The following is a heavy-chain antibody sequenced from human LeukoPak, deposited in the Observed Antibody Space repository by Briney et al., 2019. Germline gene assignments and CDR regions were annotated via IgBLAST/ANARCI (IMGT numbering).Heavy chain of an antibody. CDR2: IKQDGSEK. J-gene: IGHJ4*02. V-gene: IGHV3-7*01. D-gene: IGHD3/OR15-3a*01. Sequence: SSETLSLTCTVSGDSLSSSYWSWVRQAPGKGLEWVANIKQDGSEKYYVDSVKGRFTISRDNAKNSLYLQMNSLRAEDTAVYYCASSHLAVDLNYWGQGTLVTVSS. CDR3: ASSHLAVDLNY. CDR1: GDSLSSSY.